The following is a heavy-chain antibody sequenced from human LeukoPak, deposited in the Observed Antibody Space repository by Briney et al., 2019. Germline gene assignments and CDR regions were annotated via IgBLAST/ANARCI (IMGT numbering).Heavy chain of an antibody. V-gene: IGHV3-23*01. CDR3: ANVQARAAADLGY. D-gene: IGHD6-13*01. CDR1: GFPFSSYS. J-gene: IGHJ4*02. Sequence: GGSLRLSCAASGFPFSSYSMNWVRQAPGKGLEWVSAISGSGGSTYYADSVKGRFTISRDNSKNTLYLQMNTLRAEDTAVYYCANVQARAAADLGYWGQGTLVTVSS. CDR2: ISGSGGST.